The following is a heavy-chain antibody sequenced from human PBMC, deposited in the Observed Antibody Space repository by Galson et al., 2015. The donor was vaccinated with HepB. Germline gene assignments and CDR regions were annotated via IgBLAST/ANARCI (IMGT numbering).Heavy chain of an antibody. CDR2: IRSKANSYAT. Sequence: SLRLSCAASGFTFSGSAMHWVRQASGKGLEWVGRIRSKANSYATAYAASVKGRFTISRDDSKNTAYLQMNSLKTEDTAVYYCTSVHNGGDGGYHSVNYWGQGTLVTVSS. CDR3: TSVHNGGDGGYHSVNY. D-gene: IGHD5-12*01. V-gene: IGHV3-73*01. J-gene: IGHJ4*02. CDR1: GFTFSGSA.